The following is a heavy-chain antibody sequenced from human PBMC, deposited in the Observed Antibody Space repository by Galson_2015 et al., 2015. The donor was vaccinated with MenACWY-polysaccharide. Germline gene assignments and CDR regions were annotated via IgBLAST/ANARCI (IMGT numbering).Heavy chain of an antibody. CDR3: AKRSGVTTGTDFDY. V-gene: IGHV3-23*01. Sequence: SLRLSCAASGFPFSSYAMSWVRQAPGKGLEWVSAISVTGGGTCYADSVKGRFTISRDNSKNTLYLQMNSLRVEDTAVYYCAKRSGVTTGTDFDYWGQGTLVTVSS. J-gene: IGHJ4*02. D-gene: IGHD1-1*01. CDR1: GFPFSSYA. CDR2: ISVTGGGT.